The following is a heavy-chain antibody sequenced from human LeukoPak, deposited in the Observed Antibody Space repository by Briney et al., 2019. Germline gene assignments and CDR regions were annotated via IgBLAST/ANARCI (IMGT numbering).Heavy chain of an antibody. CDR2: IRPSGGGT. CDR3: ARITSNDGFDI. V-gene: IGHV1-46*01. CDR1: GYTFTNYY. Sequence: ASVKVSCKASGYTFTNYYMHWVQQAPGQGLEWMGIIRPSGGGTGHAQKFQGRVTMTTDTSTNTVYLELNSLRSEDTAIYYCARITSNDGFDIWGQGTMVTVSS. D-gene: IGHD1-20*01. J-gene: IGHJ3*02.